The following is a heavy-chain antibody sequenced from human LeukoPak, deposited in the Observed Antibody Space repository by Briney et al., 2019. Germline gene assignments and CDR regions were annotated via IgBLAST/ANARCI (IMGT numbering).Heavy chain of an antibody. V-gene: IGHV4-59*01. CDR2: IYYSGST. D-gene: IGHD3-22*01. CDR1: GGSISNKY. J-gene: IGHJ4*02. Sequence: SETLSLTCTVSGGSISNKYWSWIRQPPGKGLEWIGYIYYSGSTNYNPSLKSRVTISVDTSKNQFSLKLSSVTAADTAVYYCARNNADSSGYYANFDYWGQGTLVTVSS. CDR3: ARNNADSSGYYANFDY.